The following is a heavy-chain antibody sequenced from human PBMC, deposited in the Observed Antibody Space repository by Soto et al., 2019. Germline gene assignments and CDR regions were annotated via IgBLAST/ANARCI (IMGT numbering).Heavy chain of an antibody. J-gene: IGHJ4*02. CDR3: ARAHFGKKTLDY. CDR2: IYYSGST. CDR1: GGSISSGGYY. V-gene: IGHV4-31*03. Sequence: SETLSLTCTVSGGSISSGGYYWSWIRQHPGKGLEWIGYIYYSGSTYYNPSLKSRVTISVDTSKNQFSLKLSSVTAADTAVYYCARAHFGKKTLDYWGQGTLVTAPQ. D-gene: IGHD3-10*01.